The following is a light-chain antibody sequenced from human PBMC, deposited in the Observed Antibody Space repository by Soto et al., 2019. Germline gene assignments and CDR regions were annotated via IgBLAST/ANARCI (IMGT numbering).Light chain of an antibody. Sequence: QSALTQPASVSGSPGQSITISCTGTSSEVGSYHFVSWYQHHAGTAPKLIIYQVTNRPSGVSDRFSASKSGDTASLTISGLQAEDEAIYYCSSYTGFSTDILFGGGTKLTVL. V-gene: IGLV2-14*01. CDR2: QVT. CDR3: SSYTGFSTDIL. J-gene: IGLJ2*01. CDR1: SSEVGSYHF.